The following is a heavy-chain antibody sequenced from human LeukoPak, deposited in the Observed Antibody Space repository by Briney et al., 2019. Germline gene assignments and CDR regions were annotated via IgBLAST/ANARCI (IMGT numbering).Heavy chain of an antibody. CDR2: IYYSGST. J-gene: IGHJ5*02. CDR1: GGSVSSGSYN. CDR3: ARRIAVASNWFDP. D-gene: IGHD6-19*01. V-gene: IGHV4-61*01. Sequence: SETLSLTCTVSGGSVSSGSYNWSWIRQPPGKGLEWIGYIYYSGSTNYNPSLKSRVTISVDTSKNQFSLKLSSVTAADTAVYYCARRIAVASNWFDPWGQGTLVTVSS.